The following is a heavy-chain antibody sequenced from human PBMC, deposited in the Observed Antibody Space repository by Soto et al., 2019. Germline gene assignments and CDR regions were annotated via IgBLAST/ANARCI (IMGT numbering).Heavy chain of an antibody. D-gene: IGHD6-19*01. CDR1: GGSFSGYY. V-gene: IGHV4-34*01. CDR3: ARGVGQWLANPMDV. J-gene: IGHJ6*02. Sequence: SETLSLTCAVYGGSFSGYYWSWIRQPPGKGLEWIGEINHSGSTNYNPSLKSRVTISVDTSKNQFSLKLSSVTAADTAVYYCARGVGQWLANPMDVWGQGTTVTVSS. CDR2: INHSGST.